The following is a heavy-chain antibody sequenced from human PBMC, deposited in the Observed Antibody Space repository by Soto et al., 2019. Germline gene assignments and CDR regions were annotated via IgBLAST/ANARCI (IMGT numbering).Heavy chain of an antibody. CDR2: INAGNGNT. J-gene: IGHJ4*02. Sequence: ASVKVSCKASGYTFTSYAMHLVRQAPGQRLEWMGWINAGNGNTKYSQKFQGRVTITRDTSASTAYMELSSLRSEDTAVYYCARDSTVTTLLDYWGQGTLVTVSS. D-gene: IGHD4-17*01. CDR1: GYTFTSYA. V-gene: IGHV1-3*01. CDR3: ARDSTVTTLLDY.